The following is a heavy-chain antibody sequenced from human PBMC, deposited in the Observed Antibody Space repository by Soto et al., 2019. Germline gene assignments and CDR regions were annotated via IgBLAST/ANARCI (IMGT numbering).Heavy chain of an antibody. J-gene: IGHJ3*02. CDR2: IRGSGGST. D-gene: IGHD3-9*01. CDR1: GFTFSSYA. CDR3: AKKELRYFDWPIHDAFDI. Sequence: EVQLLESGGGLVQPGGSLRLSCAASGFTFSSYAMSWARQAPGKGLEWVSAIRGSGGSTYYADSVKGRFTISRDNSKNTLYLQMNSLRAEDTAVYYCAKKELRYFDWPIHDAFDIWGQGTMVTVSS. V-gene: IGHV3-23*01.